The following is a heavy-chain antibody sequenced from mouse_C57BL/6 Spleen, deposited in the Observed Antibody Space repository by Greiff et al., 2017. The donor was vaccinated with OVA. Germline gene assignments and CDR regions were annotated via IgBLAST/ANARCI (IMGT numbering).Heavy chain of an antibody. CDR2: INPGSGGT. Sequence: QVQLQQSGAELVRPGTSVKVSCKASGYAFTNYLIEWVKQRPGQGLEWIGVINPGSGGTNYNEKFKGKATLTADKSSSTAYMQLSSLTSEDSAVYFCARDYYDYVNYYAMDYWGQGTSVTVSS. V-gene: IGHV1-54*01. CDR1: GYAFTNYL. J-gene: IGHJ4*01. D-gene: IGHD2-4*01. CDR3: ARDYYDYVNYYAMDY.